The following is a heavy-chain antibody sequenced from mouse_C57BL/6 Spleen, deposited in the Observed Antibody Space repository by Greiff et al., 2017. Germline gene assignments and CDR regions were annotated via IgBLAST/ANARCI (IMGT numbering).Heavy chain of an antibody. D-gene: IGHD4-1*01. CDR3: ATGTHWYFDV. V-gene: IGHV3-6*01. CDR2: ISYDGSN. J-gene: IGHJ1*03. Sequence: EVQLKESGPGLVNPSPSLSLPCYVTGYSITSGYYWNWIRQFPGNKLEWMGYISYDGSNNYNPSLTNRISITRDTSKNQFFLKLNSVTTEDTATYYCATGTHWYFDVWGTGTTVTVSS. CDR1: GYSITSGYY.